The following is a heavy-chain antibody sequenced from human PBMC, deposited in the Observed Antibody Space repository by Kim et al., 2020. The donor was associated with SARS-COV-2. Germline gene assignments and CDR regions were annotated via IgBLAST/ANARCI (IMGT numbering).Heavy chain of an antibody. CDR2: IYYSGST. D-gene: IGHD3-16*02. J-gene: IGHJ4*02. CDR3: ARAPRGGGITFGGVISGGFDY. V-gene: IGHV4-31*03. CDR1: GGSISSGGYY. Sequence: SETLSLTCTVSGGSISSGGYYWSWIRQHPGKGLEWIGHIYYSGSTYYNPSLKSRVTISVDTSKNQFSLKLSSVTAADTAVYYCARAPRGGGITFGGVISGGFDYWGQGTLVTVSS.